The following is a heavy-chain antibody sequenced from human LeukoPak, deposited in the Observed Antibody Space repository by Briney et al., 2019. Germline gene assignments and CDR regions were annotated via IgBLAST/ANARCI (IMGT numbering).Heavy chain of an antibody. J-gene: IGHJ4*02. D-gene: IGHD6-13*01. Sequence: GGSLRLSCAASGFTVSSNYMSWVRQAPGKGLEWVSVIYSGGSTHYADSVKGRFTISRDNSKNTLYLQMNSLRAEDTAVYYCARGGRKYSSSWYVDYWGQGTLVTVSS. V-gene: IGHV3-53*01. CDR1: GFTVSSNY. CDR2: IYSGGST. CDR3: ARGGRKYSSSWYVDY.